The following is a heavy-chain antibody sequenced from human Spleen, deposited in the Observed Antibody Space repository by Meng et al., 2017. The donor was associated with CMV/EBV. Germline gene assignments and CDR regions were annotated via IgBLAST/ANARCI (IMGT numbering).Heavy chain of an antibody. Sequence: SGFTFSNYNMNWVRQAPGKGLEWVSSISSRSGYTYYAASFQGRFTISRNNAKNSLFLQINSLRAEDTAVYYCASRRDDFWSAYYFDSWGQGTLVTVSS. CDR3: ASRRDDFWSAYYFDS. V-gene: IGHV3-21*01. J-gene: IGHJ4*02. D-gene: IGHD3-3*01. CDR1: GFTFSNYN. CDR2: ISSRSGYT.